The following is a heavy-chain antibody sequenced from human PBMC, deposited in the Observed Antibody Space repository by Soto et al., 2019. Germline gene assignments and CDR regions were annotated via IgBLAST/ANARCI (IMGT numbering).Heavy chain of an antibody. D-gene: IGHD6-19*01. Sequence: ASVKVSCKASGYSFTSYYIHWVRQAPGQRLEWMGMINPSGGSTSYAQKFQGRVTMTRDTSTNTVYMELGSLRSEDTAVYYCARVYSSGWDNWFDPWGQGTLVTVSS. CDR1: GYSFTSYY. J-gene: IGHJ5*02. CDR3: ARVYSSGWDNWFDP. V-gene: IGHV1-46*01. CDR2: INPSGGST.